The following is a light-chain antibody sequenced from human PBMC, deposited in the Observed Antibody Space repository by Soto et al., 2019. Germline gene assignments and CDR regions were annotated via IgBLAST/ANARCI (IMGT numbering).Light chain of an antibody. CDR2: TDN. CDR1: SSNIGSHT. J-gene: IGLJ2*01. V-gene: IGLV1-44*01. Sequence: QSVLTQPPSASGTPGQRVTISCSGSSSNIGSHTVNWYQQLPGTAPKLLLYTDNQRPSGVPDRFSGSKSGTSASLAISGLQSEHEADYYCAAWDDSLKGPVFGGGTKLTVL. CDR3: AAWDDSLKGPV.